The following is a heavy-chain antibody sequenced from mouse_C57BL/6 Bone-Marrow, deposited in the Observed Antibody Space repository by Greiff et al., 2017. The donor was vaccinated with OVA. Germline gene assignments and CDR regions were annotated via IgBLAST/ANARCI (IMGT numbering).Heavy chain of an antibody. CDR1: GYTFTSYW. CDR3: ARSAFITTVVARYFDV. J-gene: IGHJ1*03. Sequence: VQLQQPGAELVRPGPSVKLSCKASGYTFTSYWMHWVKQRPGQGLEWIGVIDPSDSYTNYNQKFKGKATLTVDTSSSTAYMQLSSLTSEDSAVYYCARSAFITTVVARYFDVWGTGTTVTVSS. D-gene: IGHD1-1*01. CDR2: IDPSDSYT. V-gene: IGHV1-59*01.